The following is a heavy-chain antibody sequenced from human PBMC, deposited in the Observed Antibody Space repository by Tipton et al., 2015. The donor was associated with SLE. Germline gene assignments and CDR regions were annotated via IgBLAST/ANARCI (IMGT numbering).Heavy chain of an antibody. CDR1: GFTFSTYW. J-gene: IGHJ6*03. V-gene: IGHV3-7*01. CDR2: IKQDGREK. Sequence: SLRLSCAVSGFTFSTYWMNWVRQAPGKGLEWVAKIKQDGREKYYVDSVKGRFTISRDNAKNSLYLQMNSLRAEDTAVYYCARGGTPYYYDVNGYSRDYFYMDVWGSGTTVIVSS. CDR3: ARGGTPYYYDVNGYSRDYFYMDV. D-gene: IGHD3-22*01.